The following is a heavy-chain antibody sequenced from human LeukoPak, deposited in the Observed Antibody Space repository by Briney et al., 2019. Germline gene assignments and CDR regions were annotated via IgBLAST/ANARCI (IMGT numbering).Heavy chain of an antibody. Sequence: PGGSLRLSCAASGFTFSSYEVNWVRQAPGKGLEWVSYISSSGSTIYYADSVKGRFTIPRDNAKNSLYLPMNSLRAEDTAVYYCATGGPPRYDYVWGSYRGSNYFDYWGQGTLVTVSS. CDR1: GFTFSSYE. D-gene: IGHD3-16*02. CDR3: ATGGPPRYDYVWGSYRGSNYFDY. V-gene: IGHV3-48*03. J-gene: IGHJ4*02. CDR2: ISSSGSTI.